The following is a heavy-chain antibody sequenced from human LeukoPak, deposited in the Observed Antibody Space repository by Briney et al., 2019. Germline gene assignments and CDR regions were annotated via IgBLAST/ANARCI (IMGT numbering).Heavy chain of an antibody. CDR2: IIPIFGTA. Sequence: ASVKVSCKASGGTFSSYAISWVRQAPGQGLEWMGGIIPIFGTANYAQKYQGRVTITADESTSTAYMELSSLRSEDTAVYYGARASITMVRGVSELDYWGQGTLVTVSS. J-gene: IGHJ4*02. CDR1: GGTFSSYA. D-gene: IGHD3-10*01. CDR3: ARASITMVRGVSELDY. V-gene: IGHV1-69*13.